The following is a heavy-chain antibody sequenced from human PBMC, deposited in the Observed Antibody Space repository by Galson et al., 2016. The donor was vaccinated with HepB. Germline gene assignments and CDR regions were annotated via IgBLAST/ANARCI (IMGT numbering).Heavy chain of an antibody. Sequence: SVKVSCKASGDTFSSYATSWVRQAPGQGLEWMGRIIPIVGETNYAQKFQGRVTITADKSTTTAYMELSSLRSEDTAVYYCATDDGAGYSRCAYWGQGTLVTVSS. CDR1: GDTFSSYA. CDR2: IIPIVGET. CDR3: ATDDGAGYSRCAY. J-gene: IGHJ4*02. D-gene: IGHD4-11*01. V-gene: IGHV1-69*04.